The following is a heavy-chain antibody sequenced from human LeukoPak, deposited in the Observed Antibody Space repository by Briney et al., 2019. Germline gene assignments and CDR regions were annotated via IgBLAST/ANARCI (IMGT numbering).Heavy chain of an antibody. CDR1: GFTFDDYA. CDR3: AQDRGYGSSSSRGYFDY. Sequence: PGGSLRLSCAASGFTFDDYAMHWVRQAPGKGLEWVSGISWNSGSIGYADSVKGRFTISRDNAKNSLYLQMNSLRAEDTALYYCAQDRGYGSSSSRGYFDYWGQGTLVTVSS. J-gene: IGHJ4*02. CDR2: ISWNSGSI. V-gene: IGHV3-9*01. D-gene: IGHD6-13*01.